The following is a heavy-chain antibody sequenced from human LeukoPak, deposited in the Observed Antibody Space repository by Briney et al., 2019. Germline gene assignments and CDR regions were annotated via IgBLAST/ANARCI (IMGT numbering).Heavy chain of an antibody. V-gene: IGHV3-74*01. D-gene: IGHD3-22*01. Sequence: PGGSLRLSCAASGFTFSSYWMHWVRQAPGKGLVWVSRINSDGSSTSYADSVKGRFTISRDNSKNTLYLQMNSLRAEDTAVYYCAKDRGYYIPNNWFDPWGQGTLVTVSS. CDR2: INSDGSST. CDR1: GFTFSSYW. J-gene: IGHJ5*02. CDR3: AKDRGYYIPNNWFDP.